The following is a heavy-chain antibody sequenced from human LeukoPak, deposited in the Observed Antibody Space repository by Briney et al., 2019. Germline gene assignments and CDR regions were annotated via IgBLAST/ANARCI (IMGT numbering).Heavy chain of an antibody. V-gene: IGHV3-21*01. CDR3: ATPYSSGWYAFDY. J-gene: IGHJ4*02. CDR1: GFTFNTYS. D-gene: IGHD6-19*01. Sequence: GGSLRLSCAASGFTFNTYSMNWVRQGPGKGLEWVSSISTSSSYIYYADSVKGRFTISRDNAKNSVHLQMNSLRAEDTAAYYCATPYSSGWYAFDYWGQGTLVTVSS. CDR2: ISTSSSYI.